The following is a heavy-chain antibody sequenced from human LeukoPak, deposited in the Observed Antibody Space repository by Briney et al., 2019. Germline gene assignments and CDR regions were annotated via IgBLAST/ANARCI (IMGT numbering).Heavy chain of an antibody. D-gene: IGHD1-26*01. CDR2: ISYDGSNK. CDR3: ARDNVGARNFDI. J-gene: IGHJ3*02. Sequence: GGSLRLSCAASGFTFSSYAMHWVRQAPGKGLEWVTVISYDGSNKYYADSVKGRFTISRDNSKNTLYLQMNSLRAEDTAVYYCARDNVGARNFDIWGQGTMVTVSS. CDR1: GFTFSSYA. V-gene: IGHV3-30*04.